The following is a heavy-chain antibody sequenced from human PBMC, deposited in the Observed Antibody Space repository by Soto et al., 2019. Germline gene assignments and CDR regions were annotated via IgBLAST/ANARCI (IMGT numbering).Heavy chain of an antibody. D-gene: IGHD6-13*01. J-gene: IGHJ6*02. CDR1: GYTFTSYG. CDR2: ISAYNGNT. Sequence: QVQLVQSGAEVKKPGASVKVSCKASGYTFTSYGISWVRQAPGQGLEWMGWISAYNGNTNYAQKLQGRVTMTTDTSTDTAYMELGSLRSDDTGVYYCARGDRSSWNYYYCGMDVWGQGTTVTVSS. CDR3: ARGDRSSWNYYYCGMDV. V-gene: IGHV1-18*01.